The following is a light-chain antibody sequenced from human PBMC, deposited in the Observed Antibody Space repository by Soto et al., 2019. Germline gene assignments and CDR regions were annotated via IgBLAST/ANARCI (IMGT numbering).Light chain of an antibody. J-gene: IGKJ5*01. Sequence: EIVFTQSPGTLSLSPGERATLSCRASQSVSNNYLAWYQQKPGQAPRLLIYGASNRATGIPARFSGSGSGTDFTLTISSLEPEDSEVYDCQQRHMWPITFGQGTRLEIK. CDR2: GAS. V-gene: IGKV3D-20*02. CDR1: QSVSNNY. CDR3: QQRHMWPIT.